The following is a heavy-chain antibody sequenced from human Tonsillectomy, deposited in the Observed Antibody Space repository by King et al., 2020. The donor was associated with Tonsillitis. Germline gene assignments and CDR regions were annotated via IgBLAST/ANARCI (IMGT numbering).Heavy chain of an antibody. V-gene: IGHV4-34*01. CDR3: ARDFEYSSSSSFDY. J-gene: IGHJ4*02. CDR2: INHSGST. D-gene: IGHD6-6*01. Sequence: VQLQQWGAGLLKPSETLSLTCAVYGGSFSGYYWSCIRQPPGKGLEWVGEINHSGSTNYNPSLKSRVTISVDTSKNQFSLKLSSVTAADTAVYYCARDFEYSSSSSFDYWGQGTLVTVSS. CDR1: GGSFSGYY.